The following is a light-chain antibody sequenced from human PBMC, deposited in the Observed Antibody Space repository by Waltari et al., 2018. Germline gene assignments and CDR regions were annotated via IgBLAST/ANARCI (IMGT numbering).Light chain of an antibody. J-gene: IGKJ2*01. Sequence: DIVMTQSPDSLAVSLGERATITCRFGHSLYKTFNDNNYLTWYQQQPGQPPKLLIYWASTRESGVPDRFTGSGSGTDFTLTINSLQAEDVAVYYCQQSFSPPYTFGQGTKLEMK. V-gene: IGKV4-1*01. CDR3: QQSFSPPYT. CDR1: HSLYKTFNDNNY. CDR2: WAS.